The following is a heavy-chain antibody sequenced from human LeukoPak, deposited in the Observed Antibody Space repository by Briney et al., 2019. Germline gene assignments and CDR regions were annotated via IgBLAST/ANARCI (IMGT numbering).Heavy chain of an antibody. CDR3: AWEAKWLPQKDY. J-gene: IGHJ4*02. D-gene: IGHD3-22*01. Sequence: GGSLRLSCAASGFTFSSYAMSWVRQAPGKGLEWVSTITSSGGTTYYADSVKGRFTISRDNSKNTLYLQMNSLRAEDTAVYYCAWEAKWLPQKDYWGQGTLVTVSS. CDR1: GFTFSSYA. CDR2: ITSSGGTT. V-gene: IGHV3-23*01.